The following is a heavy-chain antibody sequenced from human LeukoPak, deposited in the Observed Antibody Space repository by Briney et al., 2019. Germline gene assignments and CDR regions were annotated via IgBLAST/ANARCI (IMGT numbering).Heavy chain of an antibody. CDR1: GFTFSHYS. CDR3: AREGYYGSGSPPSLYFDY. D-gene: IGHD3-10*01. J-gene: IGHJ4*02. CDR2: IRFTGSYI. V-gene: IGHV3-21*01. Sequence: PGGSLRLSCVASGFTFSHYSMNWVRQAPGKGLEWVSSIRFTGSYIYYADSVKGRFTISRDNSRSTLYLQMNSLRPEDTAIYYCAREGYYGSGSPPSLYFDYWGQGTLVTVSS.